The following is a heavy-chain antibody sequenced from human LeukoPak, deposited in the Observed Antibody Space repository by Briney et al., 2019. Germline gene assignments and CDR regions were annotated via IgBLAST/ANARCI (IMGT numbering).Heavy chain of an antibody. CDR2: IIPIFGTA. Sequence: ASVKVSCKASGGTFSSYAISWVRQAPGQGLEWMGGIIPIFGTANYAQKFQGRVTITTDESTGTAYMELSSLRSEDTAVYYCASSVDTAMVSRPIYYYYYYMHVWGKGTTVTVSS. V-gene: IGHV1-69*05. CDR1: GGTFSSYA. CDR3: ASSVDTAMVSRPIYYYYYYMHV. D-gene: IGHD5-18*01. J-gene: IGHJ6*03.